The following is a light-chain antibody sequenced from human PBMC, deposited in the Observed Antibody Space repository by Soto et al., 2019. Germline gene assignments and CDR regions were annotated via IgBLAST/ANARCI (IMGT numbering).Light chain of an antibody. CDR2: DTI. J-gene: IGKJ2*01. Sequence: EIVLTHSPATLFLSPGERPTLPCGASRRFTSAYLAWYQQKPGLAPRLLIYDTISRATGIPDRFSGSGSGTAFTLTISRLEPEDFAVYYCQQYGSSMYTFGQGTKLEIK. CDR1: RRFTSAY. CDR3: QQYGSSMYT. V-gene: IGKV3D-20*01.